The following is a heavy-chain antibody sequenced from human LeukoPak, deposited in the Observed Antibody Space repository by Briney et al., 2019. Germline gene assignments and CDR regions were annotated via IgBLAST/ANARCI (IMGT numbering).Heavy chain of an antibody. CDR1: GGSLSSLY. CDR2: IYYTGST. V-gene: IGHV4-59*08. J-gene: IGHJ4*02. Sequence: MSSETLSLPCSVSGGSLSSLYWSWIRQPPGKGLEWIGYIYYTGSTNYNPSLKSRVTMFVDMSKNQFSLRLSSVTAADTAVYYCARHRAYCSSTLFDYRGQGTLVTVSS. D-gene: IGHD6-6*01. CDR3: ARHRAYCSSTLFDY.